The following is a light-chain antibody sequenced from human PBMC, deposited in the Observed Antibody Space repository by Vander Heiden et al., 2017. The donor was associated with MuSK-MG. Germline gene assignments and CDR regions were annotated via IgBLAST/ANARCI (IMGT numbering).Light chain of an antibody. CDR1: QSISRW. V-gene: IGKV1-5*01. J-gene: IGKJ1*01. CDR2: EAS. Sequence: DIQMTQSPSTLSASVGDTVTITCRASQSISRWLAWYQQKPGKAPKLLMYEASSLQSGVPSRFSGSGSGTEFTLTITSLQPDDFAAYYCQQYNNYSKGTFGQGTKVEIK. CDR3: QQYNNYSKGT.